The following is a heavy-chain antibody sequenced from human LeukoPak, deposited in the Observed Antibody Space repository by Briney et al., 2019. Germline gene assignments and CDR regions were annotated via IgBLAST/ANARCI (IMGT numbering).Heavy chain of an antibody. CDR2: ISYDGSNK. D-gene: IGHD3-16*01. J-gene: IGHJ6*02. V-gene: IGHV3-30*04. CDR1: GFTFSGSA. CDR3: ARGGGLDV. Sequence: PGGSLRFSCAASGFTFSGSAMHWVRQAPGKGLEWVAVISYDGSNKYYADSVKGRFTISRDNSKNTLYLQMNSLRAEDTAVYYCARGGGLDVWGQGATVTVSS.